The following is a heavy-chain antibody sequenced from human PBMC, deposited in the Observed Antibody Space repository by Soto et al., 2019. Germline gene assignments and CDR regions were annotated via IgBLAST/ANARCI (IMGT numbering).Heavy chain of an antibody. CDR2: IYYSGST. CDR3: ARLSTLSSGWNFDY. Sequence: SETLSLTCTVSGGSISSYYWSWIRQPPGKGLEWIGYIYYSGSTNYNPSLKSRVTTSVDTSKNQFSLNLSSVTAADTAVYYCARLSTLSSGWNFDYWGQGTLVTVSS. V-gene: IGHV4-59*08. J-gene: IGHJ4*02. CDR1: GGSISSYY. D-gene: IGHD6-19*01.